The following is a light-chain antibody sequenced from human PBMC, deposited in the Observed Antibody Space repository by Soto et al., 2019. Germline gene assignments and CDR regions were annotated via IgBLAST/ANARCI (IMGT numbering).Light chain of an antibody. Sequence: EIVMTQSPATLSLSPGERAALSCRASQSINSDLAWDQQKPGQPPRLLIYGASTRATGVPARFTGSESGSEFTLTISGLQSEDFAVYYCQQGHNWPLTFGQGTRLEI. J-gene: IGKJ2*01. CDR1: QSINSD. CDR3: QQGHNWPLT. V-gene: IGKV3-15*01. CDR2: GAS.